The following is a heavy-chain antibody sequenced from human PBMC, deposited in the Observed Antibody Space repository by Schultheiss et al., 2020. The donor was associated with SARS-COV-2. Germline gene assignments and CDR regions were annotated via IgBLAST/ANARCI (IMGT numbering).Heavy chain of an antibody. CDR3: TSCSTSCYNDAFDI. J-gene: IGHJ3*02. D-gene: IGHD2-2*01. CDR1: GYTFTSYG. Sequence: ASVKVSCKASGYTFTSYGISWVRQAPGQGLEWMGWINPNSGGTNYAQKFQGRVTMTRDTSISTAYMELSRLRSDDTAVYYCTSCSTSCYNDAFDIWGQGTMVTVS. V-gene: IGHV1-2*02. CDR2: INPNSGGT.